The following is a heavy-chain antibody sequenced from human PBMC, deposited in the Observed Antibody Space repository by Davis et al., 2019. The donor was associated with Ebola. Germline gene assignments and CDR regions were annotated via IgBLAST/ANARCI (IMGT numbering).Heavy chain of an antibody. CDR1: GGSISSGGYS. Sequence: SETLSLTCAVSGGSISSGGYSWSWIRQPPGKGLEWTGYIYHSGSTNYNPSLKSRVTISVDTSKNQFSLKLSSVTAADTAVYYCARGPSIRGFDYWGQGTLVTVSS. CDR3: ARGPSIRGFDY. D-gene: IGHD6-6*01. V-gene: IGHV4-30-2*01. CDR2: IYHSGST. J-gene: IGHJ4*02.